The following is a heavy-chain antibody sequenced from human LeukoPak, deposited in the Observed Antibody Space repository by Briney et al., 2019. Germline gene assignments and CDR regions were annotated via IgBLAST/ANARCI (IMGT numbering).Heavy chain of an antibody. J-gene: IGHJ4*02. CDR1: GFTFSSYA. D-gene: IGHD5-24*01. V-gene: IGHV3-30-3*01. CDR2: ISYDGSNK. Sequence: GGSLRLSCAASGFTFSSYAMHWVRQAPGKGLEWVAVISYDGSNKYCADSVKGRFTISRDNSKNTLYLQMNSLRAEDTAVYYCARDGRKMATNPTDYWGQGTLVTVSS. CDR3: ARDGRKMATNPTDY.